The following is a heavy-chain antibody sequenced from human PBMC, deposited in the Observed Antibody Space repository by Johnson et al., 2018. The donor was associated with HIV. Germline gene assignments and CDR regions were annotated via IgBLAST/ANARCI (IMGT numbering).Heavy chain of an antibody. V-gene: IGHV3-69-1*02. Sequence: VQLVESGGGWVKPGGSLRLSCAASRFTFSDYYMTWVRRAPGKGLEWVSVIFSAGDTYYADSVKGRFTISRDNSKNSLYLHMNSLRAEETAVYYCARDQAIFGVVLASDAFDIWGQGTMVTVSS. CDR1: RFTFSDYY. CDR3: ARDQAIFGVVLASDAFDI. CDR2: IFSAGDT. D-gene: IGHD3-3*01. J-gene: IGHJ3*02.